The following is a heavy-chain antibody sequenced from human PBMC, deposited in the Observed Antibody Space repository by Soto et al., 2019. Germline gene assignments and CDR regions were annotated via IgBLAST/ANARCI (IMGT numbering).Heavy chain of an antibody. V-gene: IGHV4-39*01. CDR3: ARHGANSGSYSEYFQH. Sequence: QLQLQESGPGLVKASETLSLICTVSGDSISSNTYFWGWIRQPPGKGLEWIGSIDYSGTMYYNTSLRTRATISVDTSKNQFSLMLTSVTAADTAVYYCARHGANSGSYSEYFQHWGQGTLVTVSS. D-gene: IGHD1-26*01. CDR2: IDYSGTM. J-gene: IGHJ1*01. CDR1: GDSISSNTYF.